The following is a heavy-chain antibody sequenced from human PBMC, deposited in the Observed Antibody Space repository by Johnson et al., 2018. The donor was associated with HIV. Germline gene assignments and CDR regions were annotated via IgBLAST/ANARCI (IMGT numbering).Heavy chain of an antibody. D-gene: IGHD3-22*01. CDR1: GFTFEDYG. Sequence: VQLVESGGGVVRPGGSLRLSCAASGFTFEDYGMNWVRQPPGKGLEWVSDISWNGGTTGYADSVKGRFTISRDNAKKSLYLQMNSLRVEDTAFYYCARGTNYYDSSGHKVGNGFDFWGRGTRVIVSS. CDR3: ARGTNYYDSSGHKVGNGFDF. V-gene: IGHV3-20*04. CDR2: ISWNGGTT. J-gene: IGHJ3*01.